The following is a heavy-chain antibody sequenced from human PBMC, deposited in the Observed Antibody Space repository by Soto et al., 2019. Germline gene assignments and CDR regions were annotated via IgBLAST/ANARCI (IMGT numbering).Heavy chain of an antibody. Sequence: GSLRLSCAASGFTFSSYGMHWVRQAPGKGLEWVAVIWYDGSNKYYADSVKGRFTISRDNSKNTLYLQMNSLRAEDTAVYYCARDLDSSWYFYYYGMDVWGQGTTVTVSS. D-gene: IGHD6-13*01. CDR1: GFTFSSYG. V-gene: IGHV3-33*01. J-gene: IGHJ6*02. CDR2: IWYDGSNK. CDR3: ARDLDSSWYFYYYGMDV.